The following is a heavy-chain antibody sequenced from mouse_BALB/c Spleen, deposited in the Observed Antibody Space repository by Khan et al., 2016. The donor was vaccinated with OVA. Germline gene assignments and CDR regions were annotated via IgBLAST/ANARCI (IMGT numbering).Heavy chain of an antibody. J-gene: IGHJ3*01. V-gene: IGHV5-6*01. CDR1: GFTFSTYG. D-gene: IGHD1-1*01. CDR2: VSTGGSYT. CDR3: TRTAYYSDSEGFAY. Sequence: EVELVESGGDLVKPGGSLKLSCAASGFTFSTYGMSWVRQAPDKRLEWVATVSTGGSYTYYPASVKGRFTISRDNAKNTLYLQMSGLRSEDTAMFYCTRTAYYSDSEGFAYWGQGTLVTVSA.